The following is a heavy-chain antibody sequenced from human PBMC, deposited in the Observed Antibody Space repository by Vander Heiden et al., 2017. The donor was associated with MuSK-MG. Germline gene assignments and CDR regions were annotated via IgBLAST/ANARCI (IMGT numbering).Heavy chain of an antibody. CDR3: ARKAAPDHSSGPYDY. CDR2: INHSGST. CDR1: GGSFSGYY. V-gene: IGHV4-34*01. Sequence: QVQLQQWGAGLLKPSETLSLTCAVYGGSFSGYYWSWIRQPPGKGLEWIGEINHSGSTNYNPSLKSRVTISVDTSKNQFSLKLSSVTAADTAVYYCARKAAPDHSSGPYDYWGQGTLGTVA. D-gene: IGHD6-19*01. J-gene: IGHJ4*02.